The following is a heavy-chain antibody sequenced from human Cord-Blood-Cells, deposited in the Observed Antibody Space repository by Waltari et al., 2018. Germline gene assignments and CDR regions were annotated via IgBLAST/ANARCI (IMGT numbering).Heavy chain of an antibody. Sequence: QVQLQQWGAGLLKPSETLSLTCAVYGGSLSGYYWSWIRQPPGKGLEWIGEMKHSGSTNDNPSLKSRVTISVDTSKNQFSRKLSSVTAADTAVYYCARRPGSWYYFDYWGQGTLVTVSS. V-gene: IGHV4-34*01. J-gene: IGHJ4*02. CDR3: ARRPGSWYYFDY. CDR1: GGSLSGYY. CDR2: MKHSGST. D-gene: IGHD6-13*01.